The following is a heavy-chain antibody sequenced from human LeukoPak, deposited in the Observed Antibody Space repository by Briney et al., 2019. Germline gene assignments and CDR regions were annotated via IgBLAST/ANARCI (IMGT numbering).Heavy chain of an antibody. J-gene: IGHJ4*02. CDR1: GFSFSDYY. Sequence: GGSLRLSCAASGFSFSDYYMSWVRQAPGKGLEWISYITNSGSTIYYAESVKGRLTISRDDAKNSLYLQMNNLRAEDTAVYYCARDRDCGTTTCSVDYWGQGTLVTVSS. CDR3: ARDRDCGTTTCSVDY. CDR2: ITNSGSTI. V-gene: IGHV3-11*01. D-gene: IGHD2-2*01.